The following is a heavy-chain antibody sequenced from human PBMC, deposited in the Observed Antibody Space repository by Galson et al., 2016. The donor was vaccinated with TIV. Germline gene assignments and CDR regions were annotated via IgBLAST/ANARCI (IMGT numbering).Heavy chain of an antibody. J-gene: IGHJ3*01. CDR1: GFTVSRNY. CDR2: IYTGGNT. CDR3: SKDNNWNYANDAFDL. V-gene: IGHV3-53*01. D-gene: IGHD1-7*01. Sequence: SLRLSCAASGFTVSRNYMSWVRQAPGKGLEWVSIIYTGGNTYYADSVEGRFTMSRDTSMNTVYLRMDSLRAEDTAIYYCSKDNNWNYANDAFDLWGQGTVVTVSS.